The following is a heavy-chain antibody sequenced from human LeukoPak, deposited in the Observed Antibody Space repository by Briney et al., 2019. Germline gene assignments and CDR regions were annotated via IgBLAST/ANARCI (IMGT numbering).Heavy chain of an antibody. J-gene: IGHJ4*02. CDR3: ADVLGSSGYFDY. CDR1: GFTFSSYA. D-gene: IGHD3-22*01. V-gene: IGHV3-23*01. CDR2: ISGSGGST. Sequence: GGSLRLSCAASGFTFSSYAMSWVRQAPGKGLEWVSAISGSGGSTYYADSVKGRFTISRDNSKNTLYLQMNSLRAEDTAVYYCADVLGSSGYFDYWGQGTMVTVSS.